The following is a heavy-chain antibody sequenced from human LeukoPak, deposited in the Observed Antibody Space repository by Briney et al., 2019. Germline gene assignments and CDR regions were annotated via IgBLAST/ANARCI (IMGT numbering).Heavy chain of an antibody. J-gene: IGHJ6*03. CDR2: IIPIFGTA. CDR3: ARGTSPQDNSFSADYDYVWGSYRFYYYMDV. CDR1: GGTFISYA. V-gene: IGHV1-69*05. D-gene: IGHD3-16*02. Sequence: SVKVSCKASGGTFISYAISWVRQAPGQGVEWRGGIIPIFGTANYAQKFQGRVTITTDESTSTAYMELSSLRSEDTAVYYCARGTSPQDNSFSADYDYVWGSYRFYYYMDVWGKGTTVTVSS.